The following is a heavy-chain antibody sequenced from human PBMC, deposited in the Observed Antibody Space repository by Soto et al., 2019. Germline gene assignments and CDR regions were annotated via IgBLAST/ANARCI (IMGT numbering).Heavy chain of an antibody. D-gene: IGHD3-10*01. V-gene: IGHV4-39*01. Sequence: PSETLSLTCTVSGGSISSSSYYWSWIRQPPGKGLEWIGEINHSGSTNYNPSLKSRVTISVDTSKNQFSLKLNSMTAADTAVYYCARHNYGSGSTYFDYWGQGTLVTVS. CDR2: INHSGST. CDR3: ARHNYGSGSTYFDY. CDR1: GGSISSSSYY. J-gene: IGHJ4*02.